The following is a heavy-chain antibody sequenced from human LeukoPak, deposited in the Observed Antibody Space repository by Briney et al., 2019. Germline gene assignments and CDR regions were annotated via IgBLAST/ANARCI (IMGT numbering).Heavy chain of an antibody. CDR2: IYHSGST. CDR1: GGSISSGGYY. J-gene: IGHJ4*02. Sequence: SETLSLTCTVSGGSISSGGYYWSWIRQPPGKGLEWIGYIYHSGSTYYNPSLKSRVTISVDRSKNQFSLKLSSVTAADTAVYYCARVSTVTYVGDFDYWGQGTLVTVSS. D-gene: IGHD4-17*01. V-gene: IGHV4-30-2*01. CDR3: ARVSTVTYVGDFDY.